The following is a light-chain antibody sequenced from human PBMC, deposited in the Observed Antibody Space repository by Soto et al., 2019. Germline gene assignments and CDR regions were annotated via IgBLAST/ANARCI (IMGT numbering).Light chain of an antibody. J-gene: IGKJ1*01. V-gene: IGKV3-11*01. CDR1: QSVSRY. CDR2: DSS. Sequence: DIVLTQSPATLSLSPGERATLSCRASQSVSRYLAWYQQKPGQAPRLLIYDSSDRATGIPARFSGGGFGTDFTLTISSLEPEDSAVYYCQQRSDWPPWTFGQGTKVEIK. CDR3: QQRSDWPPWT.